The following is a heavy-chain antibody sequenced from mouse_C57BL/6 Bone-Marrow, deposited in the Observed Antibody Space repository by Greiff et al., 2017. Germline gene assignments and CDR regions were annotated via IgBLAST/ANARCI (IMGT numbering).Heavy chain of an antibody. CDR2: ISDGGRYT. CDR3: ARDWAIAYYSTSYAMDY. D-gene: IGHD2-5*01. CDR1: GFTFSSYA. J-gene: IGHJ4*01. V-gene: IGHV5-4*01. Sequence: DVKLEESGGGLVKPGGSLKLSCAASGFTFSSYAMSWVRQTPEKRLEWVATISDGGRYTYSPDNVKGRFTISRDNAKNNLYLQMSHLKSEDTAMYSCARDWAIAYYSTSYAMDYWGQGTSVTVSS.